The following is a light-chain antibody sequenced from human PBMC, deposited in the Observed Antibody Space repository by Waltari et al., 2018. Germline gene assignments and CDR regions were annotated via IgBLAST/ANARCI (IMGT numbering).Light chain of an antibody. CDR2: WAS. CDR1: QTVLSSDTNKNY. V-gene: IGKV4-1*01. J-gene: IGKJ2*01. Sequence: EIVMTQSPDSLAVSLGERATIPCKSSQTVLSSDTNKNYLAWYQQKPGQSPKLLIYWASTRQSWVPDRFSGSGSGTDFTLTVSSLQAEDVAVYYCQQYYTTPYTFGQGTKLEIK. CDR3: QQYYTTPYT.